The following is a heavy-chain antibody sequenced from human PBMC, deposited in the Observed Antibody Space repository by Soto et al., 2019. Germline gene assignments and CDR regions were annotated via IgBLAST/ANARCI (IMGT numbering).Heavy chain of an antibody. Sequence: QVQLVQSGAEVKKPGSSVKVSCKASGGTFSSYAISWVRQAPGQGLEWMGGIIPTFGTANYAQKFQGRVTITADESTRTAYMAVSSLRSEDTAVYYCGAVGCSGGSCYSFYSGMDVWGQGTTVTVSS. J-gene: IGHJ6*02. CDR1: GGTFSSYA. D-gene: IGHD2-15*01. V-gene: IGHV1-69*12. CDR2: IIPTFGTA. CDR3: GAVGCSGGSCYSFYSGMDV.